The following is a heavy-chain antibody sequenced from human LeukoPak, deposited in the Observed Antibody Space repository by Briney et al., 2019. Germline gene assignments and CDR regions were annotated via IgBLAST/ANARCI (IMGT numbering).Heavy chain of an antibody. J-gene: IGHJ6*03. Sequence: GGSLRPSCAASAFTFSRYGIHWVRQAPGKGREWVAAIWIDGRNNHYADSVKGRLHITREHSKKTTFLQINSHRTTDTAVYYCAKDGALQWLGHYMDVWGKGTTVTVSS. V-gene: IGHV3-33*06. CDR1: AFTFSRYG. CDR3: AKDGALQWLGHYMDV. D-gene: IGHD6-19*01. CDR2: IWIDGRNN.